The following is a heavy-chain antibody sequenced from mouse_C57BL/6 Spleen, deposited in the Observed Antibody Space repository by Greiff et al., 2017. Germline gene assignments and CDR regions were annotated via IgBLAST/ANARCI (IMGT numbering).Heavy chain of an antibody. CDR3: ARSDYYGSSYLAY. J-gene: IGHJ3*01. D-gene: IGHD1-1*01. V-gene: IGHV3-6*01. CDR1: GYSITSGYY. CDR2: ISYDGSN. Sequence: EVQLVESGPGLVKPSQSLSLTCSVTGYSITSGYYWNWIRQFPGNKLEWMGYISYDGSNNYNPSLKNRISITRDTSKNQFFLKLNSVTTEDTATYYCARSDYYGSSYLAYWGQGTLVTVSA.